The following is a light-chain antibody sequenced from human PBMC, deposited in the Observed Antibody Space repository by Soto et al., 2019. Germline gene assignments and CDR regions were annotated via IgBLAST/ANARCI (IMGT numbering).Light chain of an antibody. Sequence: QSALTQPPSASGSPGQSVTISCTGTGSDIGAYTYVSWYQHHPGTAPKLIIYEVTKRPSGVPDRFSGSKSGNTASLTVSGLQTEDEADYYCGSHAGDSNLVFGGGTKVTVL. CDR2: EVT. CDR3: GSHAGDSNLV. V-gene: IGLV2-8*01. CDR1: GSDIGAYTY. J-gene: IGLJ3*02.